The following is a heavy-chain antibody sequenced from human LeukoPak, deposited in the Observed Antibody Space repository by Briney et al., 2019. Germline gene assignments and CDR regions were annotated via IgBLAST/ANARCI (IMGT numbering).Heavy chain of an antibody. D-gene: IGHD2-15*01. V-gene: IGHV3-30*18. CDR1: GYSFSNYG. J-gene: IGHJ4*02. Sequence: GRSLQLSCVASGYSFSNYGIHGVRQAPGKGLEGGAGISYDGSNKYYADSVKGRFTISRDNSKNTLYLQMNTLRAEDTAVYYCGKDRGYSVVDYWGQGTLVXVSS. CDR3: GKDRGYSVVDY. CDR2: ISYDGSNK.